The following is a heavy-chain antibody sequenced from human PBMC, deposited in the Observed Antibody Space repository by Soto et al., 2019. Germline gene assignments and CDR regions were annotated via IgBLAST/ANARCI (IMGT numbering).Heavy chain of an antibody. J-gene: IGHJ4*02. V-gene: IGHV3-23*01. CDR2: ISGSGGST. CDR1: GFTFSSYA. CDR3: AKDLQRYFDWLLYLDETNLFDY. Sequence: GGSLRLSCAASGFTFSSYAMSWVRQAPGKGLEWVSAISGSGGSTYYADSVKGRFTISRDNSKNTLYLQMNSLRAEDTAVYYCAKDLQRYFDWLLYLDETNLFDYWGQGTLVTVSS. D-gene: IGHD3-9*01.